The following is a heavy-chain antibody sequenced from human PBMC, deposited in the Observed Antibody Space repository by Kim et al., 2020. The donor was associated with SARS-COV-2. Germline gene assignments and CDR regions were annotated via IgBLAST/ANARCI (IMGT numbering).Heavy chain of an antibody. CDR2: FDPEDGET. CDR1: GYTLTELS. J-gene: IGHJ5*02. Sequence: ASVKVSCKVSGYTLTELSMHWVRQAPGKGLEWMGGFDPEDGETIYAQKFQGRVTMTEDTSTDTAYMELSSLRSEDTAVYYCATAEWNYYGSVRHNWFDPWGQGTLVTVSS. CDR3: ATAEWNYYGSVRHNWFDP. V-gene: IGHV1-24*01. D-gene: IGHD3-10*01.